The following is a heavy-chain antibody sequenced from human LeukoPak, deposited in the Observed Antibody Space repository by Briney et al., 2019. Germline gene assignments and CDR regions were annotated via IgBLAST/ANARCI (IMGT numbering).Heavy chain of an antibody. CDR1: EITFSDFW. CDR2: IKKDGSEE. CDR3: ASGHYADYD. V-gene: IGHV3-7*01. D-gene: IGHD4-17*01. J-gene: IGHJ4*02. Sequence: PGGSLRLSCSVSEITFSDFWMNWVRQAPGKGLEWVASIKKDGSEEYYVDSVRGRFTISRDNAQNSLYLQMNGLRDEDTAVYYCASGHYADYDWGQGTLVTVSS.